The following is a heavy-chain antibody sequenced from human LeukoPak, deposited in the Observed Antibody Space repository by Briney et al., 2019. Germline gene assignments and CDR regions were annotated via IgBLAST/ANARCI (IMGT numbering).Heavy chain of an antibody. D-gene: IGHD6-13*01. V-gene: IGHV3-21*01. Sequence: GGSLRLSCAASGFTFSSYSMNWVRQAPGKGLEWVSSISSSSSYIYYADSVKGRFTISRDNAKNSLYLQMNSLRAEDTAVYYCARRYSSSWYEGGYYFDYWGQGTLSPSPQ. CDR3: ARRYSSSWYEGGYYFDY. CDR2: ISSSSSYI. CDR1: GFTFSSYS. J-gene: IGHJ4*02.